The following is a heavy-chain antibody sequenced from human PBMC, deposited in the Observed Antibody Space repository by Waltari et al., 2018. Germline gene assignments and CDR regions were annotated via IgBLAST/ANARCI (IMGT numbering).Heavy chain of an antibody. CDR2: INWNGGGT. CDR3: AKDSLGIPFYYVDV. J-gene: IGHJ6*03. Sequence: DVQLVESGGSVVRPGGSLRLSCAASGFSFGDYDMSWVRQAPGKGLEGVSGINWNGGGTSYAESVKGRFTISRDNAKNSLYLQMNSLRDEDTALYYCAKDSLGIPFYYVDVWGKGTTVTVS. V-gene: IGHV3-20*04. CDR1: GFSFGDYD.